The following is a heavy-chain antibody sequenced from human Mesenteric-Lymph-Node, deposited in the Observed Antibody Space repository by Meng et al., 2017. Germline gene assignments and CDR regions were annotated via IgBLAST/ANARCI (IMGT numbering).Heavy chain of an antibody. CDR2: ISSSSSYI. V-gene: IGHV3-21*01. CDR1: GFTFSSYS. D-gene: IGHD3-22*01. CDR3: ARDRDYYDSSGYPNYYFAY. Sequence: GESLKISCAASGFTFSSYSMNWVRQAPGKGLEWVSSISSSSSYIYYADSVKGRFTISRDNAKNSLYLQMNSLRAEDTAVYYCARDRDYYDSSGYPNYYFAYWGQG. J-gene: IGHJ4*02.